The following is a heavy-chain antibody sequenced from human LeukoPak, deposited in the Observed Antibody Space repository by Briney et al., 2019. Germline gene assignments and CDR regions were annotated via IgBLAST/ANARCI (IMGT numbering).Heavy chain of an antibody. CDR3: ALEMATIEGAFDI. CDR2: ISSSSSYI. CDR1: FXXYS. Sequence: FXXYSMNWVRQAPGKGLEWVSSISSSSSYIYYADSVKGRFTISRDNAKNSLYLQMNSLRAEDTAVYYCALEMATIEGAFDIWGQGTMVTVSS. J-gene: IGHJ3*02. D-gene: IGHD5-24*01. V-gene: IGHV3-21*01.